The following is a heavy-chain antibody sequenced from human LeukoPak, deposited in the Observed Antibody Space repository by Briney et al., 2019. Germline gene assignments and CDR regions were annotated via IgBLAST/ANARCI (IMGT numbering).Heavy chain of an antibody. CDR3: ASSAAGRIAAAGRYYYYYYMDV. CDR2: IYNSGST. V-gene: IGHV4-4*07. Sequence: SETLSLTCTLSGGSTSRHYWSWIRQSPGKGLEWIGCIYNSGSTNYNPSLKSRVTMSVDTSKNQFSLKLSSVTAADTAVYYCASSAAGRIAAAGRYYYYYYMDVWGKGTTVTVSS. CDR1: GGSTSRHY. D-gene: IGHD6-13*01. J-gene: IGHJ6*03.